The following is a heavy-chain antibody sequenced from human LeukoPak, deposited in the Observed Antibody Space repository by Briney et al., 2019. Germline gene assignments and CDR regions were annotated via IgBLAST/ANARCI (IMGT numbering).Heavy chain of an antibody. Sequence: KPGTSLRLSCAASGFTFTSYGMHWVRQAPGKGLEWVSSISSSSSYKYYTDSVKGRFTISRDNAKNSLYLQMNSLRAEDTAVYYCARSAAGTYYWGQGTLVTVSS. J-gene: IGHJ4*02. V-gene: IGHV3-21*01. CDR3: ARSAAGTYY. D-gene: IGHD1-1*01. CDR2: ISSSSSYK. CDR1: GFTFTSYG.